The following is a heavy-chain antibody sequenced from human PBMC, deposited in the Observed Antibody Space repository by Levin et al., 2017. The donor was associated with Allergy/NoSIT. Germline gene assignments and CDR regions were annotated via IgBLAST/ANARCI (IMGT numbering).Heavy chain of an antibody. CDR2: IYYSGST. CDR1: GGSISSYY. D-gene: IGHD4-11*01. J-gene: IGHJ6*03. Sequence: SETLSLTCTVSGGSISSYYWSWIRQPPGKGLEWIGYIYYSGSTNHNPSLKSRVTISVDTSKNEFSLKLSPVTAADTAVYYCARGDYSNLYYYNYYMDVWGKGTTVTVSS. CDR3: ARGDYSNLYYYNYYMDV. V-gene: IGHV4-59*01.